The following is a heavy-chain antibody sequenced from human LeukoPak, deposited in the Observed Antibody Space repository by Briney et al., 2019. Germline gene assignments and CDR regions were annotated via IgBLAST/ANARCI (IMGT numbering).Heavy chain of an antibody. V-gene: IGHV1-69*13. CDR1: GGTFSSYA. CDR3: ASSSSWVFGYYYYGMDV. CDR2: IIPIFGTA. Sequence: SVKVSCKASGGTFSSYAISWVRQAPGQGLEWMGGIIPIFGTANYAQKFQGRVTITADESTSTAYMELSSLRSEDTAVYYCASSSSWVFGYYYYGMDVWGQGTTVTVSS. J-gene: IGHJ6*02. D-gene: IGHD6-13*01.